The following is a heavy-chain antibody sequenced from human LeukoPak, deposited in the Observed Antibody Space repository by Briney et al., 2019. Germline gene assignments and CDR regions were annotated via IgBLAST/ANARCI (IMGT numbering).Heavy chain of an antibody. Sequence: GGSLRLSCAASGFTFSSYGMHWVRQAPGKGLEWVAVISYDGSNKYYADSVKGRFTISRDNSKNTLYLQMNSLRAEDTAVYYCAKEQYCSVGSCYPMDVWGQGTTVTVSS. V-gene: IGHV3-30*18. CDR1: GFTFSSYG. D-gene: IGHD2-15*01. J-gene: IGHJ6*02. CDR3: AKEQYCSVGSCYPMDV. CDR2: ISYDGSNK.